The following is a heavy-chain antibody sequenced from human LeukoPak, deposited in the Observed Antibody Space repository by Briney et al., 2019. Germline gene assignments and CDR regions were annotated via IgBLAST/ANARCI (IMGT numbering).Heavy chain of an antibody. V-gene: IGHV3-48*01. D-gene: IGHD1-1*01. J-gene: IGHJ4*02. CDR3: ARGIWNDPYY. CDR1: GFTFSSYS. CDR2: ISSGSSTT. Sequence: GGSLRLSCAASGFTFSSYSMNWVRQAPGKGLEWVSYISSGSSTTYYADSVKGRFTISRDNAKNSLYLQMNSLRAEDTAVYYCARGIWNDPYYWGQGTLVTVSS.